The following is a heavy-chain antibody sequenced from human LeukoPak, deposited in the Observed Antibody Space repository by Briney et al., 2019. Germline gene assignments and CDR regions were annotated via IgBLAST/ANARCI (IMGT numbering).Heavy chain of an antibody. CDR3: ARGRWTDVARRSYYFDY. CDR1: GYTFTSYA. CDR2: INAGNGNT. Sequence: GASVKVSCKASGYTFTSYAMHWVRQAPGQRLEWMGWINAGNGNTKYSQNFQGRVTIIRDTSATTAYMELSSLTSEDTAIYYCARGRWTDVARRSYYFDYWGQGTLVSVSS. V-gene: IGHV1-3*01. D-gene: IGHD1-1*01. J-gene: IGHJ4*02.